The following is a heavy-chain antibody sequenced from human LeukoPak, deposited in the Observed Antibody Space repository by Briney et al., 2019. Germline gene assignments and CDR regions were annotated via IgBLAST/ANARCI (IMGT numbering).Heavy chain of an antibody. D-gene: IGHD3-3*01. CDR2: IYYSGST. Sequence: SETLSLTCTVSGGSISSYCWSWIRQPPGKGLEWIGYIYYSGSTNYNPSLKSRVTISVDTSKNQFSLKLSSVTAADTAVYYCASSRFWSGYYSGFNYWGQGTLVTVSS. CDR3: ASSRFWSGYYSGFNY. CDR1: GGSISSYC. J-gene: IGHJ4*02. V-gene: IGHV4-59*01.